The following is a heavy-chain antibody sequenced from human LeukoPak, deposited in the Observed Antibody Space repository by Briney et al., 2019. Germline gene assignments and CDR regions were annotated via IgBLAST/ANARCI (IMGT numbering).Heavy chain of an antibody. CDR2: INWNGGST. D-gene: IGHD3-16*01. CDR3: ARVRGSYCLDY. CDR1: GFTFDDYG. Sequence: SGGSLRLSCAASGFTFDDYGMSWVRHAPGKGLEWVSGINWNGGSTGYADSVKGRFTISRDNAKNSLYLQMNSLRAEDTAVYYCARVRGSYCLDYWGQGTLVTVSS. J-gene: IGHJ4*02. V-gene: IGHV3-20*04.